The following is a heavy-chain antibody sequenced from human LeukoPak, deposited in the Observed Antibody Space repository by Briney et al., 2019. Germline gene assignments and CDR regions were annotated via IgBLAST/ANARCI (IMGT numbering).Heavy chain of an antibody. V-gene: IGHV3-30*18. D-gene: IGHD2-15*01. J-gene: IGHJ4*02. CDR3: AKEEDGY. Sequence: GGSLRLSCAASGCVFSSFGMHWVRQAPGKGPDWVATISKDGSNKYYGDSVKGRFTISRDNSKNTLYLQMDSLRGEDTAAYYCAKEEDGYWGQGTLVTVSS. CDR2: ISKDGSNK. CDR1: GCVFSSFG.